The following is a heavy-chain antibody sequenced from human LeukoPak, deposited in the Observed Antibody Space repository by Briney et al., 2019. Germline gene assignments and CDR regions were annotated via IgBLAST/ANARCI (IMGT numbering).Heavy chain of an antibody. CDR1: GFTFSSYW. CDR3: AKSAGGRTKENFDY. V-gene: IGHV3-23*01. CDR2: ISGSGGST. D-gene: IGHD6-13*01. Sequence: GGSLRLSCAASGFTFSSYWMHWVRQAPGKGLMWVSAISGSGGSTYYADSVKGRFTISRDNSKNTLYLQMNSLRAEDTAVYYCAKSAGGRTKENFDYWGQGTLVTVSS. J-gene: IGHJ4*02.